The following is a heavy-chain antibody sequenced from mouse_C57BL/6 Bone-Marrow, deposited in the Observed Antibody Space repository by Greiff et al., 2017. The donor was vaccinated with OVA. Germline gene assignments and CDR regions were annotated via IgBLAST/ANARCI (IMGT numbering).Heavy chain of an antibody. CDR1: GYTFTNYW. V-gene: IGHV1-63*01. D-gene: IGHD1-1*01. J-gene: IGHJ2*01. CDR3: ARWHYGTLDY. CDR2: IYPGGGYT. Sequence: VMLVESGAELVRPGTSVKMSCKASGYTFTNYWIGWAKQRPGHGLEWIGDIYPGGGYTNYNEKFKGKATLTADKSSSTAYMQFSSLTSEDSAIYYCARWHYGTLDYWGQGTTLTVSS.